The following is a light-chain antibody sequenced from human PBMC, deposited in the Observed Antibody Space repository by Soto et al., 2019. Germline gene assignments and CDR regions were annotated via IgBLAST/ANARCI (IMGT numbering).Light chain of an antibody. J-gene: IGKJ2*01. Sequence: EIVLTQSPGTLSLSPGERATLSCRASQSVSSNYLAWYQQRPGQAPRLLIYGASSRATGIPDRFSGSGSGTDFYLTISRLEPEYFAVYYCQEYGSSRTFGQGTKLEIK. CDR2: GAS. CDR1: QSVSSNY. V-gene: IGKV3-20*01. CDR3: QEYGSSRT.